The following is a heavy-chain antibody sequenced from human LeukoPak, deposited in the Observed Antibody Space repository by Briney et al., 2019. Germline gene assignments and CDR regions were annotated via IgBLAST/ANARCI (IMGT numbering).Heavy chain of an antibody. CDR3: ARVGRLWFGELYFDY. V-gene: IGHV3-21*01. CDR1: GFTFSSYS. J-gene: IGHJ4*02. Sequence: PGGSLRLSCAASGFTFSSYSMNWVRQAPGKGLEWVSSISSSSSCIYYADSVKGRFTISRDNSKNTLYLQMNSLRAEDTAVYYCARVGRLWFGELYFDYWGQGTLVTVSS. CDR2: ISSSSSCI. D-gene: IGHD3-10*01.